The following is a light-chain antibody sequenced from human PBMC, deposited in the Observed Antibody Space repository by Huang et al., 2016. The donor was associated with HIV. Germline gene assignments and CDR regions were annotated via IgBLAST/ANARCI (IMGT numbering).Light chain of an antibody. V-gene: IGKV3-20*01. J-gene: IGKJ3*01. Sequence: EIVLTQSPGTLSLSPGERATLSCRASQSVTSNYLAWYLQKPGQAPTLRIYGASSRDTDIPDRFSGSGSGTDFTLTISRLEPEDFAVYYCHQYGSPPFTFGPGTKVDIK. CDR3: HQYGSPPFT. CDR1: QSVTSNY. CDR2: GAS.